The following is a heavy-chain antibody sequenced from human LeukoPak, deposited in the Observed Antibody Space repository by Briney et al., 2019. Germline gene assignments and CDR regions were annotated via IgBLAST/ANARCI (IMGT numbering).Heavy chain of an antibody. CDR1: GFTFSSYA. CDR2: IKEVGSEK. V-gene: IGHV3-7*01. CDR3: ARSRFCDS. J-gene: IGHJ4*02. D-gene: IGHD3-3*01. Sequence: TGGSLRLSCAASGFTFSSYAMSWVRQAPGKGLEWEANIKEVGSEKNYVDSVKGRFTISRDNAKNSLFLQMNSLRAEDTAVYYCARSRFCDSWGQGTLVTVSS.